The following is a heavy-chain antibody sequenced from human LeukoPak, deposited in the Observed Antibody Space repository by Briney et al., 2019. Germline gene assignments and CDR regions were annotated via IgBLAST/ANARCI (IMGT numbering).Heavy chain of an antibody. Sequence: SETLSLTCTVSGGSISSYYWSWIRQSPGKGLEWIGYIYYSGSTNYNPSLKSRVTISVDTSKNQFSLKLSSVTAADTAVYYCARSDFWAPGWFDPWGQGTLVTVSS. J-gene: IGHJ5*02. D-gene: IGHD3-3*01. V-gene: IGHV4-59*08. CDR1: GGSISSYY. CDR2: IYYSGST. CDR3: ARSDFWAPGWFDP.